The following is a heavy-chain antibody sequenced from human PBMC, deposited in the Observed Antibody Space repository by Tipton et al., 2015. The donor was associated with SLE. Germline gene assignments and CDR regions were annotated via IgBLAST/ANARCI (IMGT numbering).Heavy chain of an antibody. D-gene: IGHD2-2*01. CDR1: GGSISSGGYY. V-gene: IGHV4-31*03. CDR2: IYYSGST. CDR3: ARGGCSSTSCYGYYYMDV. J-gene: IGHJ6*03. Sequence: TLSLTFTVSGGSISSGGYYWSWIRQHPGKGLEWIGYIYYSGSTYYNPSLKSRVTISVDTSKNQFSLKLSSVTAADTAVYYCARGGCSSTSCYGYYYMDVWGKGTTVTVS.